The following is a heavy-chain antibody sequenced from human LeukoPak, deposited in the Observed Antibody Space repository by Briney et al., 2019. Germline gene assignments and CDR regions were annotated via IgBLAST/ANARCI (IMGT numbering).Heavy chain of an antibody. CDR3: AREFQLVAGRMDFDY. V-gene: IGHV3-21*01. CDR1: GFTFSSYS. J-gene: IGHJ4*02. CDR2: ISSSSSYI. Sequence: PGGSLRLSCAASGFTFSSYSMNWVRQAPGKGLEWVSSISSSSSYIYYADSVKGRFTISRDNAKNSLYLQMNSLRAEDTAVYYCAREFQLVAGRMDFDYWGQGTLVTVSS. D-gene: IGHD6-19*01.